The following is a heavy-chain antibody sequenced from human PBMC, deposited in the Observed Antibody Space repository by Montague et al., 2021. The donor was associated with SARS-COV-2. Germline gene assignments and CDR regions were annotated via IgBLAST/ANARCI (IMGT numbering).Heavy chain of an antibody. CDR3: ARGPSDTYYYNGMDV. V-gene: IGHV2-70*11. CDR1: GFSLSTSGRC. J-gene: IGHJ6*02. Sequence: PALVKPTQTLTLTCTFSGFSLSTSGRCMTWIRQPPGKALEWLARIDWDGDKYYNTSLKSRLTISKDTSKNLVVLTMTNMDPVDTATYYCARGPSDTYYYNGMDVWGRGTTVTVSS. CDR2: IDWDGDK.